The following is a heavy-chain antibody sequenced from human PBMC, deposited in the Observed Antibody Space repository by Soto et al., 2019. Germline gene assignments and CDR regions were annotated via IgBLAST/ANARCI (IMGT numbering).Heavy chain of an antibody. CDR3: AREENRIAVDGTLDY. CDR2: IWYDGSNK. Sequence: QVQLVESGGGVVQPGRSLRLSCAASGFTFSSYGMHWVRQAPGKGLEWVAVIWYDGSNKYYADSVKGRFTISRNNSKNTLYLQMNSLRAEDTAVYYCAREENRIAVDGTLDYWGKGTLVTVSS. CDR1: GFTFSSYG. J-gene: IGHJ4*02. V-gene: IGHV3-33*01. D-gene: IGHD6-19*01.